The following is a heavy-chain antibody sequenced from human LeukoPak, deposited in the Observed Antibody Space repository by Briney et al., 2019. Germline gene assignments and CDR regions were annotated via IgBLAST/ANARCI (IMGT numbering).Heavy chain of an antibody. D-gene: IGHD6-19*01. J-gene: IGHJ4*02. V-gene: IGHV1-18*01. CDR3: ARGGPYSSGQGVFDY. Sequence: GASVKASCKASGYTFANYAMSWVRQAPGQGLEWMGWISDYNSNTNYAQKLQGRVTMTTDTSTSTAYMELRSLRSDDTAIYYCARGGPYSSGQGVFDYWGQGALATVSS. CDR1: GYTFANYA. CDR2: ISDYNSNT.